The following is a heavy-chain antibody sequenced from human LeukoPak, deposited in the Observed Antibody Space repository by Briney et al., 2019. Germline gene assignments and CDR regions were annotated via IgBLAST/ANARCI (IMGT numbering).Heavy chain of an antibody. CDR2: ISGSGGST. Sequence: GSLRLSCAASGFTFSSYAMSWVRQAPGKGLEWVSAISGSGGSTYYADSVKGRFTISRDNSKNTLYLQMNSLRAEDTAVYYCAKDRGRTGTLRYFGYWGQGTLVTVSS. CDR1: GFTFSSYA. V-gene: IGHV3-23*01. J-gene: IGHJ4*02. CDR3: AKDRGRTGTLRYFGY. D-gene: IGHD1-7*01.